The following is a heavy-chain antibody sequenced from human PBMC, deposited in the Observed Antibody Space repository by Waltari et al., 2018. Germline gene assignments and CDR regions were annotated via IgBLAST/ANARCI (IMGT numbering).Heavy chain of an antibody. Sequence: QVQLVQSGAEVKKPGSSVKVSCKASGGTFSSYAISWVRQAPGHGLERMGGIIPIFGTANYAQKFQGRVTITADESTSTAYMELSSLRSEDTAVYYCAVREPGYCSSTSCYRDYYYGMDVWGQGTTVTVSS. V-gene: IGHV1-69*01. CDR2: IIPIFGTA. D-gene: IGHD2-2*01. CDR3: AVREPGYCSSTSCYRDYYYGMDV. J-gene: IGHJ6*02. CDR1: GGTFSSYA.